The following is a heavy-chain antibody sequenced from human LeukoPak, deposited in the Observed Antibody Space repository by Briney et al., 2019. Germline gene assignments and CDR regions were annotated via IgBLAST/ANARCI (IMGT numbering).Heavy chain of an antibody. V-gene: IGHV4-39*07. CDR3: ARGRRELRYGPDY. D-gene: IGHD3-9*01. J-gene: IGHJ4*02. Sequence: SETLSLTCTVSGGSISSGGYYWSWIRQPPGTGLEWIGEINHSGSTNYNPSLKSRVTISLDASENQFSLKLSSVTAADTAVYYCARGRRELRYGPDYWGQGTLVTVSS. CDR2: INHSGST. CDR1: GGSISSGGYY.